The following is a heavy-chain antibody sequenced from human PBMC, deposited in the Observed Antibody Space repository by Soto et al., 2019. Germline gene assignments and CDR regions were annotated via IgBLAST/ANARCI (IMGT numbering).Heavy chain of an antibody. Sequence: PGGSLRLSCAASGFTFSSYSMNWVRQAPGKGLEWVSSISSSSYIYYADSVKGRFTISRDNAKNSLYLQMNSLRAEDTAVYYCARDRRVSYGSGENDYWGQGTLVTVSS. V-gene: IGHV3-21*01. CDR2: ISSSSYI. J-gene: IGHJ4*02. D-gene: IGHD3-10*01. CDR1: GFTFSSYS. CDR3: ARDRRVSYGSGENDY.